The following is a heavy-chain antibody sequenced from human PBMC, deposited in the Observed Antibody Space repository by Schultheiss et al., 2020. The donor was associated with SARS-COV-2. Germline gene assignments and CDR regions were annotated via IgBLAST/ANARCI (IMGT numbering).Heavy chain of an antibody. CDR1: GYTFTGYY. D-gene: IGHD4-11*01. Sequence: ASVKVSCKASGYTFTGYYMHWVRQAPGQGLEWMGWINTNTGNPTYAQGFTGRFVFSLDTSVSTAYLQISSLKAEDTAVYYCASTDYKGSSYYYGMDVWGQGTTVTVSS. CDR3: ASTDYKGSSYYYGMDV. V-gene: IGHV7-4-1*02. CDR2: INTNTGNP. J-gene: IGHJ6*02.